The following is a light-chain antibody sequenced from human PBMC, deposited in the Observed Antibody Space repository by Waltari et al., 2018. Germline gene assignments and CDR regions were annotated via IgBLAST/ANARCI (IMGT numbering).Light chain of an antibody. CDR3: SSYAGSTTLVI. CDR1: SNDVGSYNL. V-gene: IGLV2-23*02. J-gene: IGLJ2*01. Sequence: QSALTQPASVSGSPGQSITIPCTGTSNDVGSYNLVSWYQQYPGKAPTLMIYEVTKRPSGVSSRFSGSKSGNTASLTISGLQAEDEADYYCSSYAGSTTLVIFGGGTKLTV. CDR2: EVT.